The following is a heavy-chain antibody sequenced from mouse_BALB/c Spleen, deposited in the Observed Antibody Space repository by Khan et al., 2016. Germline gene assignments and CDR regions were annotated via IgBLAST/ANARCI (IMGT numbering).Heavy chain of an antibody. CDR3: ARAWYSMDY. CDR1: GYTFSNYW. J-gene: IGHJ4*01. Sequence: QVQLQHSGAELMKPGASVKISCKATGYTFSNYWIEWVKQRPGHGLEWIGDILPGNANSNYNENLKGKATLTADTSSNTAFMQLSSLTSEDSAVYYCARAWYSMDYWGQGTSVTVSS. CDR2: ILPGNANS. V-gene: IGHV1-9*01.